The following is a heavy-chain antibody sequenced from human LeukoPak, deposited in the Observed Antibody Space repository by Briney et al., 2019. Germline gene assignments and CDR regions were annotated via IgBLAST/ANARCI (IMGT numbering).Heavy chain of an antibody. V-gene: IGHV3-23*01. Sequence: GGSLRLSCAASGFTFSSYAMSWVRQAPGKGLEWVSAISGSGGSTYYADSVKGRFTISRDNSKNTLYLQMNSLRAEDTAVYYCAKDRGYDSSGYYPLDAFGIWGQGTMVTVSS. CDR1: GFTFSSYA. CDR2: ISGSGGST. J-gene: IGHJ3*02. D-gene: IGHD3-22*01. CDR3: AKDRGYDSSGYYPLDAFGI.